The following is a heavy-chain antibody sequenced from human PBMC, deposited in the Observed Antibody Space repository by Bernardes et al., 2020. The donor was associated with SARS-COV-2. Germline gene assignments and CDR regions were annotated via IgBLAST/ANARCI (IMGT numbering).Heavy chain of an antibody. CDR2: TYYRSKWYN. V-gene: IGHV6-1*01. J-gene: IGHJ6*02. CDR1: GDSVSSNSAA. D-gene: IGHD6-6*01. Sequence: QTLSLTCAISGDSVSSNSAAWNWIRQSPSRGLEWLGRTYYRSKWYNDYAVSVKSRITINPDTSKNQFSLQLNSVTPEDTAVYYCARVESSSYRGGDGMDVWGQGTTVTVSS. CDR3: ARVESSSYRGGDGMDV.